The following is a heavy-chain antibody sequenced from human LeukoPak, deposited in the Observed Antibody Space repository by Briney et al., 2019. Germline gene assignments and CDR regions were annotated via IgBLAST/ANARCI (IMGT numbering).Heavy chain of an antibody. CDR3: GKDPNGDYVGAFDY. J-gene: IGHJ3*01. CDR2: IRGTGGTT. V-gene: IGHV3-23*01. D-gene: IGHD4-17*01. CDR1: GFTFSSYV. Sequence: GGSLRLSCAASGFTFSSYVMSWVRQAPGKGLEWISAIRGTGGTTYYADSVKGRCTISRDNSRNTVYLQMNSLRAEDTALYFCGKDPNGDYVGAFDYWGPGTMVTVSS.